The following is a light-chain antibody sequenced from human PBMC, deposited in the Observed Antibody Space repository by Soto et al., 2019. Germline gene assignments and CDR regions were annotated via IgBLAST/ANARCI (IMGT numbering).Light chain of an antibody. J-gene: IGKJ1*01. CDR1: QSVRSSF. CDR3: QQYGSSGT. CDR2: GAS. V-gene: IGKV3-20*01. Sequence: EIVLTQSPGTVSLSPGERATLSCRASQSVRSSFLAWYQQKPGQAPRLLISGASSRATGIPDRFSGSGSGTDFTLTISRLEPEDFAVYYCQQYGSSGTFGQGTKVEIK.